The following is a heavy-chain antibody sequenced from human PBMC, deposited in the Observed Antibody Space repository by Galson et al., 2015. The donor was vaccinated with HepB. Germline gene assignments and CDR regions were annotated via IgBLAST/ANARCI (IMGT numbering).Heavy chain of an antibody. Sequence: SLRLSCAASGFTFSSYSMNWVRQAPGKGLEWVSSISSSSSYIYYADSVKGRFTISRDNAKNSLYLQMNSLRAEDTAVYYCARAGGSYHYYYYYGMDVWGQGTTVTVSS. V-gene: IGHV3-21*01. CDR3: ARAGGSYHYYYYYGMDV. D-gene: IGHD1-26*01. J-gene: IGHJ6*02. CDR2: ISSSSSYI. CDR1: GFTFSSYS.